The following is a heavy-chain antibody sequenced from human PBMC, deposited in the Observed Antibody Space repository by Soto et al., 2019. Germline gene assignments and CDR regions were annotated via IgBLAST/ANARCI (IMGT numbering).Heavy chain of an antibody. V-gene: IGHV1-18*01. CDR2: ISAYNGNT. CDR3: ARDQEYSSSSRYFQH. J-gene: IGHJ1*01. CDR1: GYTFTSYG. Sequence: ASVKVSCKASGYTFTSYGISWVRQAPGQGLEWMGWISAYNGNTNYAQKLQGRVTMTTDTSTSTAYMELRSLRSDDTAVYYCARDQEYSSSSRYFQHWGQGTLVTVSS. D-gene: IGHD6-6*01.